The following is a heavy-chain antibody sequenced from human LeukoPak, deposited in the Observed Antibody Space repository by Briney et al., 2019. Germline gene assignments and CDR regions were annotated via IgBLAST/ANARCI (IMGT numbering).Heavy chain of an antibody. CDR1: GFTFSSYA. Sequence: PGRSLRLSCAASGFTFSSYAMSWVRQAPGKGLEWVSAISGSGGSTYYADSVKGRFTISRDNAKNSLYLQMNSLRAVDTAVYYCARALGYCSSTIHCPYYYYYYMDVWGKGTTVTVSS. CDR2: ISGSGGST. D-gene: IGHD2-2*01. CDR3: ARALGYCSSTIHCPYYYYYYMDV. J-gene: IGHJ6*03. V-gene: IGHV3-23*01.